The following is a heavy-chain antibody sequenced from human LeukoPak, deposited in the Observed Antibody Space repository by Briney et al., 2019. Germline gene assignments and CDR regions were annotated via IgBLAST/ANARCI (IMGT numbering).Heavy chain of an antibody. V-gene: IGHV4-34*01. D-gene: IGHD5-18*01. CDR2: INHSGST. J-gene: IGHJ4*02. Sequence: PSETLSLTYAVYGGSFSGYYWSWIRQPPGKGLEWIGEINHSGSTNYNPSLKSRVTISVDTSKNQFSLKLSSVTAADTAVYYCARGRRYSYGFDYWGQGTLVTVSS. CDR3: ARGRRYSYGFDY. CDR1: GGSFSGYY.